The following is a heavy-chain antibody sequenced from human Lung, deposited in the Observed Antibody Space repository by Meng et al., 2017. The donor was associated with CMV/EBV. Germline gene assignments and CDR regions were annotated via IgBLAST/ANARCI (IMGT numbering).Heavy chain of an antibody. CDR2: IYYSGST. J-gene: IGHJ6*02. CDR1: GGSITSHY. Sequence: GSLRLSCTVTGGSITSHYWNWIRQPPGKGLEWIGYIYYSGSTNYNPSPKSRVTTSVDTSKNQFSLKLSSVTAADTAVYYCARDAMVRGVVHLGGGMDVWGQGTTVXVSS. D-gene: IGHD3-10*01. V-gene: IGHV4-59*11. CDR3: ARDAMVRGVVHLGGGMDV.